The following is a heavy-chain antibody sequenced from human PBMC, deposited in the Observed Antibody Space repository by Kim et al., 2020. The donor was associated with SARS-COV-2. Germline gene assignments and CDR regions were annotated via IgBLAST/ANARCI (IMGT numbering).Heavy chain of an antibody. D-gene: IGHD2-21*01. CDR3: PDLLDSTSSSMTF. J-gene: IGHJ3*01. Sequence: SETLSLTCTVSGGSISSSTYYWAWIRQPPGKGLEWFRLIHFSGATPSIPPLQSRAPISVATSRNQSSLSLTPWPAPTPAVFSCPDLLDSTSSSMTFWGEG. V-gene: IGHV4-39*01. CDR1: GGSISSSTYY. CDR2: IHFSGAT.